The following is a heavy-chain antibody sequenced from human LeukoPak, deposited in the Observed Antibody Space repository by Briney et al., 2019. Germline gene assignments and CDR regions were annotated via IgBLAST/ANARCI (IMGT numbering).Heavy chain of an antibody. CDR3: ARDRPVEIPYYYYYGMDV. CDR2: IMSDGSDT. J-gene: IGHJ6*02. V-gene: IGHV3-74*01. Sequence: PGGSLRLSCAASGFTFSSYWMHWVRQAPGKGLVWVSRIMSDGSDTRYADSVKGRFTISRDNAKNSLYLQMNSLRAEDTAVYYCARDRPVEIPYYYYYGMDVWGQGTTVTVSS. CDR1: GFTFSSYW. D-gene: IGHD5-24*01.